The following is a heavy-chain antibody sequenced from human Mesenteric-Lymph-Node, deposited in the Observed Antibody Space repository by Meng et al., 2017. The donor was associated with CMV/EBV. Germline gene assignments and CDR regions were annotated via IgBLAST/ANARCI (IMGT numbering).Heavy chain of an antibody. CDR1: GFIFSSYA. Sequence: GESLKISCAASGFIFSSYAISWVRQAPGKGLEWVSSISSSSSYIYYADSVKGRFTISRDNAKNSLYLQMNGLRVEDTAVYYCARGAVGFYGIDVWGQGTTVTVSS. V-gene: IGHV3-21*01. CDR3: ARGAVGFYGIDV. D-gene: IGHD6-19*01. J-gene: IGHJ6*02. CDR2: ISSSSSYI.